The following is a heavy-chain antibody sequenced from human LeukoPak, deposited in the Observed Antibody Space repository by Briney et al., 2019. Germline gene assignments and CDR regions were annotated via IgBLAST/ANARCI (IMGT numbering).Heavy chain of an antibody. D-gene: IGHD3-3*01. CDR2: INHSGST. V-gene: IGHV4-34*01. CDR3: ARVPRTYYDFWSGYYTYGWFDP. CDR1: GGSFSGYY. Sequence: SETLSLTCAVYGGSFSGYYWSWIRQPPGKGLEWIGEINHSGSTNYNPSLKSRVTISVDTSKNQFSLKLSSVTAADTAVYYRARVPRTYYDFWSGYYTYGWFDPWGQGTLVTVSS. J-gene: IGHJ5*02.